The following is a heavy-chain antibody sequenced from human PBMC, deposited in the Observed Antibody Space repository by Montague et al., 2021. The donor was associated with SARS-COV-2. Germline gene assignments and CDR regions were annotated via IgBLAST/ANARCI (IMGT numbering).Heavy chain of an antibody. CDR1: GFTFSYYD. Sequence: SLRLSCAASGFTFSYYDMNWVRQAPGKEPEWISYISTSAYTTSYAGSVKGRFTISRDNGKNSLYLQMNSLRVEDTAVYYCTRDYRSVVGDGLDIWGQGTKVTVSS. V-gene: IGHV3-48*03. CDR2: ISTSAYTT. D-gene: IGHD3-16*02. CDR3: TRDYRSVVGDGLDI. J-gene: IGHJ3*02.